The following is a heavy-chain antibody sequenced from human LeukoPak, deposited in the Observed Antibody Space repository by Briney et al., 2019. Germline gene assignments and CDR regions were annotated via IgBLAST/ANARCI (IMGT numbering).Heavy chain of an antibody. CDR2: IYYTGTT. Sequence: SETLSLTRTVSSASITNYYWSWIRQPPGKGLEYIGHIYYTGTTDYNPSLKSRVTMSVDTSKNQFSLSLISVTASDTAVYFCAGAPNQHYFDYWGQGTLVAVSS. J-gene: IGHJ4*02. CDR3: AGAPNQHYFDY. CDR1: SASITNYY. V-gene: IGHV4-59*01.